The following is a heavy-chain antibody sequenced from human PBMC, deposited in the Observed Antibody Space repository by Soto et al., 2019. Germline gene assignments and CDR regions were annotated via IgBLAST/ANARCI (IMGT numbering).Heavy chain of an antibody. Sequence: GGSLRLSCAASGFIFNGYTMNWVRQAPGKGLEWVSSISSSGSYIYYADSVKGRFTISRDNSKNTLYLQMNSLRAEDTAVYYCAREGIMITFGGVIVPAFDPWGQGTLVTVSS. CDR2: ISSSGSYI. CDR3: AREGIMITFGGVIVPAFDP. D-gene: IGHD3-16*02. J-gene: IGHJ5*02. V-gene: IGHV3-21*01. CDR1: GFIFNGYT.